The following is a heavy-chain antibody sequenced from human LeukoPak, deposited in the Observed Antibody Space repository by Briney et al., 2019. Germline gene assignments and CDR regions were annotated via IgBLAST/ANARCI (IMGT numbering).Heavy chain of an antibody. J-gene: IGHJ4*02. V-gene: IGHV3-23*01. D-gene: IGHD3-3*01. CDR1: GFTFSSYA. CDR3: AKDNRITIFGVVIARSYYFDY. Sequence: GGSLRLSCAASGFTFSSYAMSWVRQAPGKGLEWVSAISGSGGSTYYADSVKGRFTISRDNSENTLYLQMNSLRAEDTAVYYCAKDNRITIFGVVIARSYYFDYWGQGTLVTVSS. CDR2: ISGSGGST.